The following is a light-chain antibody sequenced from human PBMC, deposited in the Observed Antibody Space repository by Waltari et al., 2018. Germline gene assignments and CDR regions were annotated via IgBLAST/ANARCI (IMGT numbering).Light chain of an antibody. CDR2: GAS. CDR1: QSISSQ. CDR3: QQYHESPPIT. Sequence: EIVMTQSPATLSVSPGERATISCRASQSISSQLAWYQQKPGQAPRLLIYGASTRATGSPARFSGSGSGTEFTLTISSLQSEEFAVYFCQQYHESPPITFGPGTKVDIK. V-gene: IGKV3-15*01. J-gene: IGKJ3*01.